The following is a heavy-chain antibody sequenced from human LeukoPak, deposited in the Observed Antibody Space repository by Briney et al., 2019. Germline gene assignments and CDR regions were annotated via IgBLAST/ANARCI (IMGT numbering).Heavy chain of an antibody. CDR1: GFTFSSYS. V-gene: IGHV3-48*04. J-gene: IGHJ4*02. Sequence: GGSLRLSCAASGFTFSSYSMNWVRQAPGKGPEWVSYSSRSSSTIYYADSVKGRFTISRDNAKNSLYLQMNSLRAEDTAVYYCAKVAGTSRGSPQDYWGQGTLVTVSS. CDR2: SSRSSSTI. CDR3: AKVAGTSRGSPQDY. D-gene: IGHD6-19*01.